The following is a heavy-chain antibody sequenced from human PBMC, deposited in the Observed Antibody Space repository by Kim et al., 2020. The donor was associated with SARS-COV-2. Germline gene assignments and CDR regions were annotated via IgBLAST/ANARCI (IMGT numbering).Heavy chain of an antibody. J-gene: IGHJ6*02. CDR3: ARDINPRRYSSSWYGYYYYGMDV. Sequence: GGSLRLSCAASGFTFSSYAMHWVRQAPGKGLEWVAGISYDGSNKYYADSVKGRFTISRDNSKNTLYLQMNSLRAEDTAVYYCARDINPRRYSSSWYGYYYYGMDVWGQGTTVTVSS. V-gene: IGHV3-30*04. CDR1: GFTFSSYA. CDR2: ISYDGSNK. D-gene: IGHD6-13*01.